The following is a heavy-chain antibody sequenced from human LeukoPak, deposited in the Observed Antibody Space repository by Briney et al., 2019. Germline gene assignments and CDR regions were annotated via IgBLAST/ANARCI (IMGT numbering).Heavy chain of an antibody. Sequence: SETLSLTCIVSGGSISSYYLSWIRQPPGKGLEWIGYIYYTGSTTYNPSLMSRVTISVDTCKNQFSLNLSSVTAADTAVYYCARVEEGYGSGRRENYFYYYMDVWGKGTAVTISS. V-gene: IGHV4-59*12. CDR1: GGSISSYY. D-gene: IGHD3-10*01. J-gene: IGHJ6*03. CDR2: IYYTGST. CDR3: ARVEEGYGSGRRENYFYYYMDV.